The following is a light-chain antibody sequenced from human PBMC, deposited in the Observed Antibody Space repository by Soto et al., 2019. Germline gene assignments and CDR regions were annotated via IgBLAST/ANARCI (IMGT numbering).Light chain of an antibody. CDR2: DTS. Sequence: EIVLTQSPSTVSFSAWERSTLSFMASQSVSNQLAWYQQKPGQAPRLLIFDTSNRATGIPARFSGSGSGTDFTLTISSLEPEDFAVYYCQQRLSWPITFGQGTRLEIK. J-gene: IGKJ5*01. CDR1: QSVSNQ. CDR3: QQRLSWPIT. V-gene: IGKV3-11*01.